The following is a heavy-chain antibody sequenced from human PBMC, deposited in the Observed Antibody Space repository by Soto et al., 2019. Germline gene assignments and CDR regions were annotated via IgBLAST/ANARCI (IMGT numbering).Heavy chain of an antibody. CDR1: GFTFSSYW. V-gene: IGHV3-7*01. CDR3: ARVAGSGWPVDNYYFDY. CDR2: IKQDGSEK. Sequence: PGGSLRLSCAASGFTFSSYWMSWVRQAPGKGLEWVANIKQDGSEKYYVDSVKGRFTISRDNAKNSLYLQMNSLRAEDTAVYYCARVAGSGWPVDNYYFDYWGQGTLVTVSS. J-gene: IGHJ4*02. D-gene: IGHD6-19*01.